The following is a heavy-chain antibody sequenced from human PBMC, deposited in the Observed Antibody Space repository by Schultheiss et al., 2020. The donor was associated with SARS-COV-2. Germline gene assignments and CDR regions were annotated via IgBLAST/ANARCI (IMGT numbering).Heavy chain of an antibody. J-gene: IGHJ6*02. CDR3: ARVDTIEGGGMDV. D-gene: IGHD2-15*01. V-gene: IGHV4-34*01. CDR1: GFTFSSYS. Sequence: GSLRLSCAASGFTFSSYSMNWVRQAPGKGLEWIGEINHSGSTNYNPSLKSRVTISVDTSKNQFSLKLSSVTAADTAVYYCARVDTIEGGGMDVWGQGTTVTVSS. CDR2: INHSGST.